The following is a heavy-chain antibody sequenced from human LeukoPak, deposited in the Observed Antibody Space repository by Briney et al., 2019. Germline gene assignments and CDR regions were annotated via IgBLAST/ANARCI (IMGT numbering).Heavy chain of an antibody. V-gene: IGHV1-69*13. CDR3: ARGSFWSGYYNSARRAYGMDV. CDR2: IIPIFGTA. Sequence: ASVKVSCKASGGTFSSYAISWVRQAPGRGLEWMGGIIPIFGTANYAQKFQGRVTITADESTSTAYMELSSLRSEDTAVYYCARGSFWSGYYNSARRAYGMDVWGQGTTVTVSS. J-gene: IGHJ6*02. CDR1: GGTFSSYA. D-gene: IGHD3-3*01.